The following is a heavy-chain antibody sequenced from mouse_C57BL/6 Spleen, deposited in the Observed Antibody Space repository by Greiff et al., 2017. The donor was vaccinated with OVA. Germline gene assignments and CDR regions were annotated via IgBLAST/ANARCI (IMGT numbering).Heavy chain of an antibody. CDR3: ARWEDSSGPDY. Sequence: QVQLKQPGAELVMPGASVKLSCKASGYTFTSYWMHWVKQRPGQGLEWIGEIDPSDSYTNYNQKFKGKSTLTVDKSSSTAYMQLSSLTSEDSAVYYCARWEDSSGPDYWGQGTTLTVSS. J-gene: IGHJ2*01. CDR1: GYTFTSYW. V-gene: IGHV1-69*01. CDR2: IDPSDSYT. D-gene: IGHD3-2*02.